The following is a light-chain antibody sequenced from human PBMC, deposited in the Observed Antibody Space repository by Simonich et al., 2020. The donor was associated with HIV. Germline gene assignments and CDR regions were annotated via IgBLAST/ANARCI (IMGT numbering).Light chain of an antibody. CDR2: WAS. Sequence: DIVMTQSPDSLAVSLGERATINCKSSQSVLYSSNNKNYLAWYQQKPGHPPNLLIYWASTRESGCPDRFSASGSGTDFTRTISSLQAEDVAIYYCQQYYSTPPTFGQGTKVEIK. V-gene: IGKV4-1*01. CDR1: QSVLYSSNNKNY. CDR3: QQYYSTPPT. J-gene: IGKJ1*01.